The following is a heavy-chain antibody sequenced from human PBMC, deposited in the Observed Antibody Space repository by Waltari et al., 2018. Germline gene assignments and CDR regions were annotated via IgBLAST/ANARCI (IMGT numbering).Heavy chain of an antibody. Sequence: EVQLLESEGGLVQPGGSLRLSCAASEFTFSTYAMSWVRQAPGKGLEWVSAITNSGDSTYYADSVKGRFTISRDNSKNTLYLQMNSLRAEDTAIYYCAEDHGWLHYYWGQGTLVTVSS. CDR1: EFTFSTYA. J-gene: IGHJ4*02. CDR3: AEDHGWLHYY. D-gene: IGHD5-12*01. V-gene: IGHV3-23*01. CDR2: ITNSGDST.